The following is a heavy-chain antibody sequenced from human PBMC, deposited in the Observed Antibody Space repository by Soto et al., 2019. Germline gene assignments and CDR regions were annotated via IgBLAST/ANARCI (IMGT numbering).Heavy chain of an antibody. J-gene: IGHJ4*02. V-gene: IGHV1-69*13. D-gene: IGHD5-12*01. CDR1: GGTFSSYA. CDR3: VHRRDGYNSAFFDY. Sequence: SVEVSCKXSGGTFSSYAFSWVRQAPGQGLEWMGGIIRIFHTPTYAQKFQGRVTITADESTSTAYMELITLRSDDTAVYYCVHRRDGYNSAFFDYWGQGTLVTVSS. CDR2: IIRIFHTP.